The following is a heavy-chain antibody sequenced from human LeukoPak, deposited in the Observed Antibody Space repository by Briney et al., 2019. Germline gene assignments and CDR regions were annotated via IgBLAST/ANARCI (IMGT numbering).Heavy chain of an antibody. Sequence: GGSLRLSCAASGFTVTNKYMSWVRQAPGKGLEWVAIIYDGDRTYYIHSVKGRFTLSRDNSKNTLYLQMNSLRAEDTAVYYCAGDSISSPNLDYWGQGTLVTVSS. J-gene: IGHJ4*02. D-gene: IGHD6-6*01. V-gene: IGHV3-53*01. CDR3: AGDSISSPNLDY. CDR1: GFTVTNKY. CDR2: IYDGDRT.